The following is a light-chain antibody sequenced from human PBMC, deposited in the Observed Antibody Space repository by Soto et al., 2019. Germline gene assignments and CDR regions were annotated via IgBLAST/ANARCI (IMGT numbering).Light chain of an antibody. V-gene: IGLV1-51*01. CDR1: SSNIGSNY. Sequence: QAVVTQPPSVSAAPGQKVSISCSGSSSNIGSNYVSWYQHLPGTAPRLLIYDNDKRPSGIPDRFSGSKSGTSATLGITGLQTGDEADYYCGTWDNSLSGVIFGGGTKVTVL. CDR3: GTWDNSLSGVI. CDR2: DND. J-gene: IGLJ2*01.